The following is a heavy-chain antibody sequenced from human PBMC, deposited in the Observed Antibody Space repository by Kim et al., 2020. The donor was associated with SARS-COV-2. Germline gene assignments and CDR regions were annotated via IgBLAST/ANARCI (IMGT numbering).Heavy chain of an antibody. Sequence: SETLSLTCTVSGGSISSSSYYWGWIRQPPGKGLEWIGSIYYSGSTYYNPSLKSRVTISVDTSKNQFSLKLISVTAADTAVYYCARQYDFWCGAYFDYWG. CDR3: ARQYDFWCGAYFDY. D-gene: IGHD3-3*01. CDR2: IYYSGST. CDR1: GGSISSSSYY. V-gene: IGHV4-39*01. J-gene: IGHJ4*01.